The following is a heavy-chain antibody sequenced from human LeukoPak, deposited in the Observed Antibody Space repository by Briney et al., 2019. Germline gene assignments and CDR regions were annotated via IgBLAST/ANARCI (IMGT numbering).Heavy chain of an antibody. V-gene: IGHV4-4*07. CDR2: IYTSGSA. CDR1: GGSISSYY. Sequence: SETLSLTCTVSGGSISSYYWSWIRQPAGKGLEWIGRIYTSGSANYNPSLKSRVTMSVDTSKNQFSLKLSSVTAADTAVYYCARETLTYYDFWSGQYNWFDPWGQGTPVTVSS. J-gene: IGHJ5*02. CDR3: ARETLTYYDFWSGQYNWFDP. D-gene: IGHD3-3*01.